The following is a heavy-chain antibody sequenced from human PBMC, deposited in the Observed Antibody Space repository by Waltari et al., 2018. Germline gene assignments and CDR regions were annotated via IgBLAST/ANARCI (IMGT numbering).Heavy chain of an antibody. D-gene: IGHD4-17*01. CDR1: GFTFSSYW. V-gene: IGHV3-7*01. J-gene: IGHJ4*02. Sequence: EVQLVESGGGLVQPGGSLRLSCAASGFTFSSYWMSWVRQAPGKGLEWVANIKQDGSEKYYVDSVKGRFTISRDNAKNSLYLQMNSLRAEDTAVYYCARVSQKVTTVPRFDYWGQGTLVTVSS. CDR3: ARVSQKVTTVPRFDY. CDR2: IKQDGSEK.